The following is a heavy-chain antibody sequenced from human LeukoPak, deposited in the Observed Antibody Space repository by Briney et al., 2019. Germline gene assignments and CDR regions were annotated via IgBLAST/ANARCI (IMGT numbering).Heavy chain of an antibody. CDR1: GYTFTGYY. CDR2: INPNSGGT. D-gene: IGHD2-2*01. CDR3: ARGYCSSTSCYYYSDY. J-gene: IGHJ4*02. V-gene: IGHV1-2*02. Sequence: GASVKVSCKASGYTFTGYYMHWVRQAPGQGLEWMGWINPNSGGTNYAQKFQGRVTMTRDTSISTAYMELSRLRSDDTAVYYSARGYCSSTSCYYYSDYWGQGTLVTVSS.